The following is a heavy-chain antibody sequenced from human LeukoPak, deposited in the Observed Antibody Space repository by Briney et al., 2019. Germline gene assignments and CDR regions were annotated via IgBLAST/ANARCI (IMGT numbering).Heavy chain of an antibody. CDR1: GFTVSRTY. J-gene: IGHJ4*02. CDR3: ATVPTT. Sequence: GGSLRLSCAAYGFTVSRTYMTWVRQAPGKGLEWVSVIYSDGDTYYVDSVKGRFTISRDNSKKELYLQMNSLRAEDTALYYCATVPTTWGQGTLVTVSS. V-gene: IGHV3-66*01. CDR2: IYSDGDT. D-gene: IGHD4-17*01.